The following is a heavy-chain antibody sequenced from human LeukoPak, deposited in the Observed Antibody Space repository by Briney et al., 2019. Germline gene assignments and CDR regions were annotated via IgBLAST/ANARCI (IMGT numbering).Heavy chain of an antibody. D-gene: IGHD3-22*01. J-gene: IGHJ5*02. CDR1: AGAFSIYA. CDR2: IIPIFGTA. Sequence: VASVNLSRKASAGAFSIYAISWVRLAPGQGLEWMGGIIPIFGTANYAQKFRGRVTITADKSTSTAYMELSSLSCEDTAVYYCARDWVGGYDSSGYYGWFDPWGQGTLVTVSS. V-gene: IGHV1-69*06. CDR3: ARDWVGGYDSSGYYGWFDP.